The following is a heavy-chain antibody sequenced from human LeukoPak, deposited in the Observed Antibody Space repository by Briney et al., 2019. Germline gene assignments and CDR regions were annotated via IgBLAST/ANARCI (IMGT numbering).Heavy chain of an antibody. D-gene: IGHD2-2*01. Sequence: PSQTLSLTCGVSGGSISSGGFSWSWIRQPPGKGLEWIGYIYHSGSTYYKPSLKSRVTISIDRSKNYSSLNLSSVTAADTAVYYCARGSESRSTSCYYAHCRNYYFDYWGQGTLVTVSS. V-gene: IGHV4-30-2*01. J-gene: IGHJ4*02. CDR2: IYHSGST. CDR3: ARGSESRSTSCYYAHCRNYYFDY. CDR1: GGSISSGGFS.